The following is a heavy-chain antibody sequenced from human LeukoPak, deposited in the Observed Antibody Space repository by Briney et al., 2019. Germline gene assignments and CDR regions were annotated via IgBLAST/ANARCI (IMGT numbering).Heavy chain of an antibody. CDR2: IYTSGST. V-gene: IGHV4-4*07. CDR1: GGSINSYS. J-gene: IGHJ4*02. D-gene: IGHD3-3*01. Sequence: SETVSLTCTVSGGSINSYSWNWIRQPAGKGLEWIGRIYTSGSTNYNPSLKSRVTISVDKSKNQFSLKLSSVTAADTAVYYCARNDYDFWSGYTLGFDYWGQGTLVTVSS. CDR3: ARNDYDFWSGYTLGFDY.